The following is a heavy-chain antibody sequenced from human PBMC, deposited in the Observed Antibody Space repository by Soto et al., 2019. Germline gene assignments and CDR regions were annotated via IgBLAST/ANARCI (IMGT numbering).Heavy chain of an antibody. V-gene: IGHV4-59*01. Sequence: SETLSLTCTVSGGSISSYYWSWIRQPPGKGLEWIGYIYYSGSTNYNPSLKSRVTISVDTSKNQFSLKLSSVTAADTAVYYCARDRRGEYSYGSTYFDYRGQGTLVTVSS. CDR2: IYYSGST. CDR1: GGSISSYY. D-gene: IGHD5-18*01. J-gene: IGHJ4*02. CDR3: ARDRRGEYSYGSTYFDY.